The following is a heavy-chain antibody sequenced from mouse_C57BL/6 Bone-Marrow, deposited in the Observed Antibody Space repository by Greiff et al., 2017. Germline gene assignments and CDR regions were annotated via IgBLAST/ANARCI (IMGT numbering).Heavy chain of an antibody. V-gene: IGHV2-5*01. J-gene: IGHJ4*01. CDR3: AKNYYGSSYDYYAMDY. CDR1: GFSLTSYG. Sequence: VQLQQSGPGLVQPSQSLSITCTVSGFSLTSYGVHWVRQSPGKGLEWLGVIWRGGSTDYNAAFMSRLSITKDNSKSQVFFKMNSLQADDTAIYXCAKNYYGSSYDYYAMDYWGQGTSVTVSS. CDR2: IWRGGST. D-gene: IGHD1-1*01.